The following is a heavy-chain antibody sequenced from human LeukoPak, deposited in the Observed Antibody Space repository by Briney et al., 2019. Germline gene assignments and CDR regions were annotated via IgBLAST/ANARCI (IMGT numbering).Heavy chain of an antibody. V-gene: IGHV3-21*01. D-gene: IGHD3-22*01. CDR1: GFTFRSYT. Sequence: PGGSLRLSCAASGFTFRSYTMKWVRQAPGKGLEWVSSISGTSSYIYYADSVKGRFTISRDNAKNSLYLQMNSLRAEDTAVYYCARRGYYDSSGYYPPYYYYYYMDVWGKGTTVTVSS. CDR2: ISGTSSYI. J-gene: IGHJ6*03. CDR3: ARRGYYDSSGYYPPYYYYYYMDV.